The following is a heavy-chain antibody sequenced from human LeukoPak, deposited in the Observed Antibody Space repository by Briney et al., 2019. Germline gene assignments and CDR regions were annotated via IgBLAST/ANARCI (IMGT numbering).Heavy chain of an antibody. V-gene: IGHV4-4*02. CDR2: IYHSGST. CDR3: ARVQPYNYDSYGSLFY. Sequence: PSETLSLTCAVSGGSISSCNWWSWVRQPPGKGLEWIGEIYHSGSTNYNPSLKSRVTISVDRSKNQFSLRLSSATAADTAVYYCARVQPYNYDSYGSLFYWGQGTLVTVSP. J-gene: IGHJ4*02. D-gene: IGHD3-22*01. CDR1: GGSISSCNW.